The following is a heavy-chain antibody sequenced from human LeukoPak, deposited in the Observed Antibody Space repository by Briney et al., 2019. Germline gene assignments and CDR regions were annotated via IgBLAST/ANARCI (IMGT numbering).Heavy chain of an antibody. J-gene: IGHJ5*02. D-gene: IGHD2-15*01. Sequence: GGSLRLSCAVSGLTFSSYGFNWVRQAPGKGLEWVSVIAYDGGNKFYGDSVKGRFSLSRDNAKNTVYLQMSSLRVEDTGVYYCAKVGANCSASACHGTWFDPWGQGTLVTVSS. CDR1: GLTFSSYG. V-gene: IGHV3-30*18. CDR3: AKVGANCSASACHGTWFDP. CDR2: IAYDGGNK.